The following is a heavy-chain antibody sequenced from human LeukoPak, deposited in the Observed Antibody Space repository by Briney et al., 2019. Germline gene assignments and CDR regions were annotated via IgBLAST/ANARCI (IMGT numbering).Heavy chain of an antibody. Sequence: GSLRLSCSASGFTFSGHFMHWVRQAPGKGLEYVSSISVNGDKTLYAESVKGRFTISRDNSKNTLYLQLSSLRLEDTAIYYCLKDLTGTWSFDHWGQGTLLTVSS. D-gene: IGHD7-27*01. V-gene: IGHV3-64D*06. CDR1: GFTFSGHF. CDR3: LKDLTGTWSFDH. J-gene: IGHJ4*02. CDR2: ISVNGDKT.